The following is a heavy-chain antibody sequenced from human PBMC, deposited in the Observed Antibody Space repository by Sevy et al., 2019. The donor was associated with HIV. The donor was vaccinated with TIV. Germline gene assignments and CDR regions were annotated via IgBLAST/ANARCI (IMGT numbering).Heavy chain of an antibody. CDR1: GFAFSSHA. J-gene: IGHJ4*01. CDR3: SRDGGYSIKWYPLY. V-gene: IGHV3-30-3*01. Sequence: YLRLSCAASGFAFSSHAMHWVRQAPGKGLEWVAVISYDGTETFYAASVEGRFTTSRDNSKNMLSLQINSLRPEDTAVYYCSRDGGYSIKWYPLYWGHGTLVSVSS. D-gene: IGHD6-13*01. CDR2: ISYDGTET.